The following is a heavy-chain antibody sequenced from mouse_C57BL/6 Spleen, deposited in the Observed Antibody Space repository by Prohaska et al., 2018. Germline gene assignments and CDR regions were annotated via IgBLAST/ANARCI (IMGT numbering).Heavy chain of an antibody. CDR3: ARGTPYFDY. J-gene: IGHJ2*01. Sequence: HGKSLEWIGDINPNNGGTSYNQKFKGKATLTVDKSSSTAYMELRSLTSEDSAVYYCARGTPYFDYWGQGTTLTVSS. CDR2: INPNNGGT. V-gene: IGHV1-26*01. D-gene: IGHD2-14*01.